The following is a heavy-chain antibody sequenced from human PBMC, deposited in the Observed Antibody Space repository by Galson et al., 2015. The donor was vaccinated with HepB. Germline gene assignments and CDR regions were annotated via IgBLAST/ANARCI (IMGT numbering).Heavy chain of an antibody. J-gene: IGHJ3*02. D-gene: IGHD6-6*01. CDR3: ASCHLGTSYACDI. CDR2: TYYRSKWYH. Sequence: CAISGDSVSNNSAAWNWIRQSPSRGLEWLGRTYYRSKWYHDYAVSVESRITINPDTSKNQFSLQLDSVTPEDTALYYCASCHLGTSYACDIWGQGTMVTVSS. CDR1: GDSVSNNSAA. V-gene: IGHV6-1*01.